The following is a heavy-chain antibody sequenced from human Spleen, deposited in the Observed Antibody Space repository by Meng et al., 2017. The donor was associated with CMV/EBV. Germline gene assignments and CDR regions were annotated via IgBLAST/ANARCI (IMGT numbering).Heavy chain of an antibody. J-gene: IGHJ3*02. CDR2: ISSSSSYI. D-gene: IGHD1-26*01. CDR1: GFTFSSYG. CDR3: ASLGATTSHTLDI. V-gene: IGHV3-21*01. Sequence: GGSLRLSCAASGFTFSSYGMHWVRQAPGKGLEWVSSISSSSSYIYYADSVKGRFTISRDNAKNSLYLQMNSLRAEDTAVYYCASLGATTSHTLDIWGQGTMVTVSS.